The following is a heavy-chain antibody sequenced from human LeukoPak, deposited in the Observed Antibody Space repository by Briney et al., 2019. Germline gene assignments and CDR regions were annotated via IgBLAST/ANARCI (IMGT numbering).Heavy chain of an antibody. CDR3: ARAGQVFYYDNSAYYYDY. CDR2: ISAYNGNP. D-gene: IGHD3-22*01. Sequence: ASVKVSCKASGYSFTNCGISWVRQGPGQGLEWMGWISAYNGNPTYAQKLRGRVTVTTVTSTSTAYMELRSLRSDDTAVYYCARAGQVFYYDNSAYYYDYWGQGTLVTVSS. J-gene: IGHJ4*02. CDR1: GYSFTNCG. V-gene: IGHV1-18*01.